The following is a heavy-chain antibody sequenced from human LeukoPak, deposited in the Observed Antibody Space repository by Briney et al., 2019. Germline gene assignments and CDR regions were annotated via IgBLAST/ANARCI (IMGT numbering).Heavy chain of an antibody. V-gene: IGHV1-46*01. CDR2: INPSGGST. D-gene: IGHD3-10*01. Sequence: ASVKVSCKASGYTFTSYYMHWVRQAPGQGLEWMGIINPSGGSTSNAQKFQGRVTMTRDTSTSTVYMELSSLRTEDTAVYYCARIAPRIGEGFDYWGQGTLVTVSS. CDR1: GYTFTSYY. CDR3: ARIAPRIGEGFDY. J-gene: IGHJ4*02.